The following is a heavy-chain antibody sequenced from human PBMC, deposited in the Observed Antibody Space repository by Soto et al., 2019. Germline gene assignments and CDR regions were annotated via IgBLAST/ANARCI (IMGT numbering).Heavy chain of an antibody. CDR3: AQQKQPGYRLFDY. CDR1: GFSLTADGVA. CDR2: IYWDDDR. D-gene: IGHD5-12*01. J-gene: IGHJ4*02. Sequence: QITLKESGPTLVKPTQTLTLSCTVSGFSLTADGVAVGWIRQPPGKALEWLALIYWDDDRRYSPSLAARPTINKDTSRTPVVLTLTNTDPVDSGTYFCAQQKQPGYRLFDYWGRGTLVTVAS. V-gene: IGHV2-5*02.